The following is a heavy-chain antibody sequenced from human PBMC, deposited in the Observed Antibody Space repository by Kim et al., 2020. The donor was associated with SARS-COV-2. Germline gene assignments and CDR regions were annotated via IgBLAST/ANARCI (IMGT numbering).Heavy chain of an antibody. D-gene: IGHD2-15*01. J-gene: IGHJ6*02. CDR1: GYTFTSYD. CDR2: MNPNSGNT. CDR3: AREDIGGAYYYYYYGMDV. V-gene: IGHV1-8*01. Sequence: ASVKVSCKASGYTFTSYDINWVRQATGQGLEWMGWMNPNSGNTGYAQKFQGRVTMTRNTSISTAYMELSSLRSEDTAVYYCAREDIGGAYYYYYYGMDVWGQGTTVTVSS.